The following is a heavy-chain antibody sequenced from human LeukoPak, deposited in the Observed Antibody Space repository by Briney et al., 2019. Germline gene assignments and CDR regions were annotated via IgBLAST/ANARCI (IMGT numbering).Heavy chain of an antibody. D-gene: IGHD2-21*02. Sequence: PGASVKVSCKASGYTFTSYGISWVRQAPGQGLEWMGWISAYNGNTNYAQKFQGRVTMTRDTSISTAYMELSRLRSDDTAVYYCARGAYCGGDCRDWFDPWGQGTLVTVSS. CDR2: ISAYNGNT. CDR1: GYTFTSYG. V-gene: IGHV1-18*01. J-gene: IGHJ5*02. CDR3: ARGAYCGGDCRDWFDP.